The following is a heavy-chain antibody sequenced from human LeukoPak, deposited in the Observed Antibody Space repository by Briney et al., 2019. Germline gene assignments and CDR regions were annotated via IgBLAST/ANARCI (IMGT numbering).Heavy chain of an antibody. CDR3: AKDRYDFWSGYRPQSYYYMDV. D-gene: IGHD3-3*01. CDR2: ISGSGGST. J-gene: IGHJ6*03. V-gene: IGHV3-23*01. CDR1: GFTFSRYW. Sequence: PGGSLRLSCAASGFTFSRYWMSWVRQAPGKGLEWVSAISGSGGSTYYADSVKGRFTISGDNSKNTLYLQMNSLRAEDTAVYYCAKDRYDFWSGYRPQSYYYMDVWGKGTTVTVSS.